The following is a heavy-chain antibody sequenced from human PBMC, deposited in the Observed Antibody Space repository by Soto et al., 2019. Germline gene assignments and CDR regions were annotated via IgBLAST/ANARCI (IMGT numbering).Heavy chain of an antibody. Sequence: QVPLVESGGGVVQPGRSLRLSCAASGFTFSSYGMHWVRQAPGKGLEWVAVIWYDGSNKYYADSVKGRFTISRDNSKNTLYLQMNSLRAEDTAVYYCASQQLSYYYYGMDVWGQGTTVTVSS. CDR2: IWYDGSNK. CDR1: GFTFSSYG. V-gene: IGHV3-33*01. D-gene: IGHD6-13*01. CDR3: ASQQLSYYYYGMDV. J-gene: IGHJ6*02.